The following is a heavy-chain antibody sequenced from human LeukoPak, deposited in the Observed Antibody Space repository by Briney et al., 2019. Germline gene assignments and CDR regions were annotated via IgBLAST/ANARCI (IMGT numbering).Heavy chain of an antibody. CDR2: INHSGST. CDR1: GGSLSGYY. D-gene: IGHD3-3*01. Sequence: SETLSLTCAVYGGSLSGYYWSWIRQPPGKGLERIGEINHSGSTNYNPSLKSRVTISVDTSKNQFSLKLSSVTAADTAVYYCAGTSVLRFLELYWGFDYWGQGTLATVSS. CDR3: AGTSVLRFLELYWGFDY. V-gene: IGHV4-34*01. J-gene: IGHJ4*02.